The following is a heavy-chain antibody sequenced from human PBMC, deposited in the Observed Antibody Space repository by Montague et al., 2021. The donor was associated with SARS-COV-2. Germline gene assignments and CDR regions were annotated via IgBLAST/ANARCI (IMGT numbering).Heavy chain of an antibody. CDR2: IYDGGAV. D-gene: IGHD4-23*01. J-gene: IGHJ3*02. CDR1: GGSITGYY. Sequence: SETLSLTCTVSGGSITGYYWSWLRRSPGKGLEWIAYIYDGGAVGNNPPPGSRVTISTATSRNQLYFKVNSVTAAATAVYYCVRDNPYAGPRGAYDIWGQGTVVTVSS. V-gene: IGHV4-59*01. CDR3: VRDNPYAGPRGAYDI.